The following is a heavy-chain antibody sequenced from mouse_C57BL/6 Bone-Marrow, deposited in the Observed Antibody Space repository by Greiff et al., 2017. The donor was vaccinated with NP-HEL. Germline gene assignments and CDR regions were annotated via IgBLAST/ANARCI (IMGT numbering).Heavy chain of an antibody. D-gene: IGHD1-1*01. CDR1: GFTFTDYY. CDR2: IRNKANGYTT. Sequence: EVKLVESGGGLVQPGGSLSLSCAASGFTFTDYYMSWVRQPPGKALEWLGFIRNKANGYTTEYSASVKGRFTISRDNSQSILYLQMNALRAEDSATYYCARYMPLRTVVATSPYYFDYWGQGTTLTVSS. J-gene: IGHJ2*01. V-gene: IGHV7-3*01. CDR3: ARYMPLRTVVATSPYYFDY.